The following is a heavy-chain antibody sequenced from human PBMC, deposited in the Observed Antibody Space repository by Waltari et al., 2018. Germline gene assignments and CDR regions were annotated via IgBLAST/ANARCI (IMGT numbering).Heavy chain of an antibody. Sequence: EVQLVESGGGLIQPGGSLRLSCAASVFSVSSHDMTWVRQAPGKGLEWLSIVTSDDKTYYADSVKGRFTISRDNSKNTLYLEMSSLTAEDTAVYYCARDKGVEPTTRFDYWGQGTLVTVSS. J-gene: IGHJ4*02. CDR1: VFSVSSHD. D-gene: IGHD1-26*01. CDR2: VTSDDKT. V-gene: IGHV3-53*01. CDR3: ARDKGVEPTTRFDY.